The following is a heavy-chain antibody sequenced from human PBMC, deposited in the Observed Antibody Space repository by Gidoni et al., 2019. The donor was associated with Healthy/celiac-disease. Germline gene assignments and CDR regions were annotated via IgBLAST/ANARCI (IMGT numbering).Heavy chain of an antibody. Sequence: EVQLVESGGGLVKPGGSLRLSCAASGLTLSNAWMSWVRQAPGKGLEWVGRIKSKTDGGTTDYAAPVKGRFTISRDDSKNTLYLQMNSLKTEDTAVYYCTTGYYGAGDAFDIWGQGTMVTVSS. D-gene: IGHD3-22*01. CDR2: IKSKTDGGTT. V-gene: IGHV3-15*01. CDR1: GLTLSNAW. CDR3: TTGYYGAGDAFDI. J-gene: IGHJ3*02.